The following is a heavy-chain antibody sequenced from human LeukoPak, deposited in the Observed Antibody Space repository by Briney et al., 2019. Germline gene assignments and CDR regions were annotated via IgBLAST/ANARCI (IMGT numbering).Heavy chain of an antibody. CDR1: GDTVSSNSVA. Sequence: SQTLSLTCAISGDTVSSNSVAWDWIRQSPSRGLEWLVRTYKRSKWYTDYAVSVKSRITINPDTSKIQFSLQLNSLAPEDTAVYYCARVEGFGELLYQHWGQGTLVTVSS. V-gene: IGHV6-1*01. D-gene: IGHD3-10*01. CDR3: ARVEGFGELLYQH. J-gene: IGHJ4*02. CDR2: TYKRSKWYT.